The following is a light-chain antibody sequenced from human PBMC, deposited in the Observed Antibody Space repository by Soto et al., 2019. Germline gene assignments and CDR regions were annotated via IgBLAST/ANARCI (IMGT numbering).Light chain of an antibody. CDR3: QQRRSWQVT. V-gene: IGKV3D-11*02. CDR1: QSINTY. CDR2: DAS. Sequence: ENVWHESPATLSFSPGKGATLSCRASQSINTYLAWYQQKPGQAPRLLIYDASKRATGIPARFSGSGSGTNFTLTISSLEPEDFAVYYCQQRRSWQVTFGQGTRLEIK. J-gene: IGKJ5*01.